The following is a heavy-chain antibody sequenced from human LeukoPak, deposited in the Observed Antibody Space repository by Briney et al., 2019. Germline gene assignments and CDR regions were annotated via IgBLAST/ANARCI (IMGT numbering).Heavy chain of an antibody. V-gene: IGHV3-48*03. Sequence: GGSLRLSCAASGFTFSSYEMNWVRQAPGKGLEWVSYISSSGSTIYYADSVKGRFTISRDNAKNSLYLQMNSLRAEDTAVYYCAKCPPGIAAAEPYYFDYWGQGTLVAVSS. D-gene: IGHD6-13*01. J-gene: IGHJ4*02. CDR2: ISSSGSTI. CDR1: GFTFSSYE. CDR3: AKCPPGIAAAEPYYFDY.